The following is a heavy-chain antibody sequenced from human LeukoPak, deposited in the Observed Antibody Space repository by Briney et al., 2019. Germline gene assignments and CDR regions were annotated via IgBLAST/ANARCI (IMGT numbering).Heavy chain of an antibody. CDR1: GYTFTGYY. V-gene: IGHV1-2*06. D-gene: IGHD6-13*01. Sequence: ASVKVSCKASGYTFTGYYMHWVRQAPGQGLEWMGRINPNSGGTNYAQKFQGRVTMTRDTSVSTAYMELSRLRSDDTAVYYCARDLKFGYSSSRYTYWGQGTLVTVSS. J-gene: IGHJ4*02. CDR3: ARDLKFGYSSSRYTY. CDR2: INPNSGGT.